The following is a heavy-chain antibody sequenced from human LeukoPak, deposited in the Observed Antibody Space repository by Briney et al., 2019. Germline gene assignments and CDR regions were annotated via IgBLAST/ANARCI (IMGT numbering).Heavy chain of an antibody. CDR3: ARYIVSYPHDAFDI. Sequence: SETLSLTCTVSGGSINNYYWSWIRQPAGKGLEWIGLIYSSGSTSYNPSLKSRVTISVDTSKKQFSLKLSSVTAADTAFYYCARYIVSYPHDAFDIWGQGTMVTVSS. D-gene: IGHD1-26*01. J-gene: IGHJ3*02. CDR1: GGSINNYY. CDR2: IYSSGST. V-gene: IGHV4-4*07.